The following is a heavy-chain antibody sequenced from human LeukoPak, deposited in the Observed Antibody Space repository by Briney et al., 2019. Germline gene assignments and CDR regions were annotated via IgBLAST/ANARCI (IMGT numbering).Heavy chain of an antibody. D-gene: IGHD3-10*01. CDR1: GGTFRSYA. CDR3: ARGSGKTNYGMDV. J-gene: IGHJ6*04. Sequence: SVKVSCEASGGTFRSYAICWVRQDPGQGLEWMGGIIPIFGTANYAQKFQGRVTITADKSTSTAYMELSSLRSEDTAVYYCARGSGKTNYGMDVWGKGTTVTVSS. V-gene: IGHV1-69*06. CDR2: IIPIFGTA.